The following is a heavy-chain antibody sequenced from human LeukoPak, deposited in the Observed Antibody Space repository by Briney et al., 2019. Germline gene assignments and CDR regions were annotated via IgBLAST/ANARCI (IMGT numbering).Heavy chain of an antibody. Sequence: SGGSLRLSCAASGFTFSSYVMSWVRQAPGKGLEWVSAISGSGGSTYYADSVKGRFTISRDNSKNTLYLQMNSLRAEDTAVYYCAKCLVVVNAIYSGDAFDIWGQGTMVTVSS. V-gene: IGHV3-23*01. J-gene: IGHJ3*02. CDR3: AKCLVVVNAIYSGDAFDI. CDR2: ISGSGGST. D-gene: IGHD2-21*01. CDR1: GFTFSSYV.